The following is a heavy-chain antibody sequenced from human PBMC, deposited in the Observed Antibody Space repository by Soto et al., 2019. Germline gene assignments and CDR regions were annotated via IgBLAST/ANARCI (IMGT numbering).Heavy chain of an antibody. CDR2: ISYDGSNK. V-gene: IGHV3-30-3*01. D-gene: IGHD2-2*01. CDR1: GFTFSSYA. CDR3: ARLGGYQLLYYYYGMDV. Sequence: GGSLRLSCAASGFTFSSYAMHWVRQAPGKGLEWVAVISYDGSNKYYADSVKGRFTISRGNSKNTLYLQMNSLRAEDTAVYYCARLGGYQLLYYYYGMDVWGQGTTVTVSS. J-gene: IGHJ6*02.